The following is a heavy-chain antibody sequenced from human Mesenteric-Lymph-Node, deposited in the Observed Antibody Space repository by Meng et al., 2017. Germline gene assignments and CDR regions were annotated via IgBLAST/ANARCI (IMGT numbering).Heavy chain of an antibody. J-gene: IGHJ5*02. CDR2: INSGNGKT. Sequence: QVQLVQSGAEVKKPGASVKVSCKASGYTFTNYAIQWVRQAPGQRLEWMGWINSGNGKTKYSEKFQGRVTITRDTSATTAYMELSSLRSEDMAVYYCARESPFDPWGQGTLVTVSS. CDR1: GYTFTNYA. CDR3: ARESPFDP. V-gene: IGHV1-3*01.